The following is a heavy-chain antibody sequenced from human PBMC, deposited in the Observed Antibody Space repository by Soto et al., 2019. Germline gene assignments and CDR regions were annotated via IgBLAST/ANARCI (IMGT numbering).Heavy chain of an antibody. CDR3: AKGWGEY. CDR2: ISSSGGST. J-gene: IGHJ4*02. D-gene: IGHD7-27*01. CDR1: GFTFSSYT. Sequence: EVQLLESGGGLVQPGGSLRLSCAASGFTFSSYTMSWVRQGPGKGLEWVSGISSSGGSTVYADSVRGRFTISRDNFKNTLYLQRNSLRAEDTAVYYCAKGWGEYWGQGTPVTVSS. V-gene: IGHV3-23*01.